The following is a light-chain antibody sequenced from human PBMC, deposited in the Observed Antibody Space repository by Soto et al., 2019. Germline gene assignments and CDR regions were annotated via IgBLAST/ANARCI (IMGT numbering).Light chain of an antibody. CDR2: DVT. J-gene: IGLJ1*01. CDR1: SSDVGGYNY. Sequence: QSALTQPRSVSGSPGQSVTISCTGTSSDVGGYNYVSWYQQHPDKAPKVMIYDVTKRPSGVHDRFSGSKSGNTASLTISGLQAEDEADYYCCSYAGSYIYVFGTGTKVTVL. CDR3: CSYAGSYIYV. V-gene: IGLV2-11*01.